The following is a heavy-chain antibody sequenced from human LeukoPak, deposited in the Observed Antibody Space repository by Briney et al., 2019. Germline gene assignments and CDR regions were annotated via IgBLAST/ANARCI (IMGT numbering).Heavy chain of an antibody. CDR1: GFTFSDYY. Sequence: KPGGSLRLSCAASGFTFSDYYMSWIRQAPGKGLEWVSYISSSGSTIYYADSVKGRFTISRDNAKNTLYLQMNSLRAEDTAVYYCARESLTDIVVVGAFDIWGQGTMVTVSS. D-gene: IGHD2-15*01. CDR2: ISSSGSTI. V-gene: IGHV3-11*04. CDR3: ARESLTDIVVVGAFDI. J-gene: IGHJ3*02.